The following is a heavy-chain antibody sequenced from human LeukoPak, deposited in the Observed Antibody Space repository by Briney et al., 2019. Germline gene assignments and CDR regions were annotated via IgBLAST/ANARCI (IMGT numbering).Heavy chain of an antibody. Sequence: SETLSLTCTVSGGSISSHYWSWIRQPPGKGLEWIGYIYYSGSTNYNPSLKSRVTISVDTSKNQFSLKLSSVTAADTAVYYCARGGGSGWYENIYYYYYMDVWGKGTTVTVSS. CDR2: IYYSGST. CDR3: ARGGGSGWYENIYYYYYMDV. CDR1: GGSISSHY. D-gene: IGHD6-19*01. V-gene: IGHV4-59*11. J-gene: IGHJ6*03.